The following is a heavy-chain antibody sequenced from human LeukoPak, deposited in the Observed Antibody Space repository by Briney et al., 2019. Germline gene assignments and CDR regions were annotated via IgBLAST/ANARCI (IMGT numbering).Heavy chain of an antibody. V-gene: IGHV1-69*13. D-gene: IGHD2-21*01. CDR1: GGTFSSYA. CDR3: ARDREEGHIVVADDAFDI. Sequence: ASVKVSCKASGGTFSSYAISWVRQAPGQGLEWMGGIIPIFGTANYAQKFRGRATITADESTSTAYMELSSLRSEDTAVYYCARDREEGHIVVADDAFDIWGQGTMVTVSS. J-gene: IGHJ3*02. CDR2: IIPIFGTA.